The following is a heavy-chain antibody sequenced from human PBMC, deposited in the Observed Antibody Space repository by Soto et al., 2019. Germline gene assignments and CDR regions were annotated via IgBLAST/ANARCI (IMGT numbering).Heavy chain of an antibody. J-gene: IGHJ6*02. Sequence: QVHLVQSGAEVKKPGSSVKVSCKASGGTFTNSAFNWVRQAPGQGLEWMGGIIPLFDTTNSAQNFQGRVTFTADDSTSTAYMELSGLRSEDTAAYYCARYSAGSFWNYAMDVWGQGTTVTVSS. CDR1: GGTFTNSA. V-gene: IGHV1-69*01. CDR3: ARYSAGSFWNYAMDV. D-gene: IGHD6-13*01. CDR2: IIPLFDTT.